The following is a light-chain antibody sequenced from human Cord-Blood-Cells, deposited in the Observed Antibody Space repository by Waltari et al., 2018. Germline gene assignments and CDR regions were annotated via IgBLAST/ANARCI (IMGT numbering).Light chain of an antibody. CDR3: AAWEDSLNGLVV. J-gene: IGLJ2*01. CDR2: SNK. V-gene: IGLV1-44*01. Sequence: QSVLTQPPSASGTPGQRVTISCSGSSSNIGSNTVNWYQQLPGTAPKLLIYSNKKRPSGVPDRFSGSKSGTSASLAISGLQSEDEADYYCAAWEDSLNGLVVFGGGTKLTVL. CDR1: SSNIGSNT.